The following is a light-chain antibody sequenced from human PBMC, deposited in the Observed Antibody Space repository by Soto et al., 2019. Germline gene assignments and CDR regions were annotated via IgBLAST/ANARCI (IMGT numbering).Light chain of an antibody. CDR3: QQYNDWWT. Sequence: EIMLTQSLATLSLSPGERATLSCRASPSVSSSYLAWYQQKPGQAPRLLIYGASSRATGIPDRFSGSGSGTDFTLTISGLEPEDFAVYYCQQYNDWWTFGQRTMVDIK. J-gene: IGKJ1*01. CDR2: GAS. CDR1: PSVSSSY. V-gene: IGKV3-20*01.